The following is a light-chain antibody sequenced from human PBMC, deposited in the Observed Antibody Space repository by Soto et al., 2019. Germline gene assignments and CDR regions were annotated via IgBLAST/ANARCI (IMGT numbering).Light chain of an antibody. CDR3: SSYTSSITYV. Sequence: QSVLTQPASVSGSPGQSITISCTGASSDVGGYNYVSWYQQRPDEAPKLMIYDVNNRPSGVSNRFSGSKSGNTASLTISGLQAADEADYYCSSYTSSITYVFGTGTKVTVL. V-gene: IGLV2-14*01. CDR2: DVN. J-gene: IGLJ1*01. CDR1: SSDVGGYNY.